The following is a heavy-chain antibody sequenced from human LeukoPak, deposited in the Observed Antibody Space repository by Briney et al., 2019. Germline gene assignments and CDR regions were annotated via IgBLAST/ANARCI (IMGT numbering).Heavy chain of an antibody. CDR1: GGSISSYY. CDR3: ARAGPTVTYYYYYYMDV. CDR2: IYYSGST. V-gene: IGHV4-59*01. D-gene: IGHD4-17*01. J-gene: IGHJ6*03. Sequence: PSETLSLTCTVSGGSISSYYWSWIRQPPGKGLEWIGYIYYSGSTNYNPSLKSRVIISVDTSKNQFSLKLSSVTAADTAVYYCARAGPTVTYYYYYYMDVWGKGTTVTVSS.